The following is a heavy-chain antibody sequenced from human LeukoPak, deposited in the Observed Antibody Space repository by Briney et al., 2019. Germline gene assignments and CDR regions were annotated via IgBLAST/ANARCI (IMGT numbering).Heavy chain of an antibody. J-gene: IGHJ4*02. CDR1: GFTFSSYG. Sequence: PGRSLRLSCAASGFTFSSYGMHWVRQAPGKGLEWVAVISFDGSNKYYADSVKGRFTISRDNSKNTLYLQMNKLRDHGTDVYYCAKGGQRDNWNEGPDYWGQGTLVTVSS. D-gene: IGHD1-20*01. CDR2: ISFDGSNK. CDR3: AKGGQRDNWNEGPDY. V-gene: IGHV3-30*18.